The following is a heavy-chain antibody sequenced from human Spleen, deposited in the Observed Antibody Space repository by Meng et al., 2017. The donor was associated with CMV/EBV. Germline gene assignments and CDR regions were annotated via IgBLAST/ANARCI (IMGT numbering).Heavy chain of an antibody. CDR3: ARVRYFDWLLDY. CDR1: GFTFSGYW. D-gene: IGHD3-9*01. J-gene: IGHJ4*02. CDR2: INSDGSST. Sequence: GGSLRLSCAASGFTFSGYWMSWVRQAPGKGLVWVSRINSDGSSTSYADFVKGRFTISRDNAKNTLYLQMNSLRAEDTAVYYCARVRYFDWLLDYWGQGTLVTVSS. V-gene: IGHV3-74*01.